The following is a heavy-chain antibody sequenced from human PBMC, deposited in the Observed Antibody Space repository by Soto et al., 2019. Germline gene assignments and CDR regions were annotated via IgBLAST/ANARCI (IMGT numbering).Heavy chain of an antibody. V-gene: IGHV3-74*01. D-gene: IGHD1-26*01. CDR2: IHSDGSST. J-gene: IGHJ3*01. CDR3: ARGDRGAFDL. CDR1: GFTFSYYW. Sequence: EVQLVESGGGLVRPGGSLRLSCAASGFTFSYYWMDWVRQAPGEGLVWVSRIHSDGSSTTYADFVKGRFIISRDNARNTVDLQMNSVRVEDTAVYYCARGDRGAFDLWGQGTVVTVSS.